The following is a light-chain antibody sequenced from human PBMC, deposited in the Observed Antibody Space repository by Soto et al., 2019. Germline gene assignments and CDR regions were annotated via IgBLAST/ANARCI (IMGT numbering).Light chain of an antibody. CDR3: QQYNNWTRT. J-gene: IGKJ1*01. V-gene: IGKV3D-15*01. CDR1: QSISSY. Sequence: EIVMTQSPATRSLSPGERATLSCGASQSISSYLAWYQQKPGQAPRLLIYDASKRATGIPARFSVSGSGTEFTLTISRLQYEDFAVHYCQQYNNWTRTFSQGTKVDIK. CDR2: DAS.